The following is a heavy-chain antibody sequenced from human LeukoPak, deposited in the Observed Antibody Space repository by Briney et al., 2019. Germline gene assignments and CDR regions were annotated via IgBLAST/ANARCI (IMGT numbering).Heavy chain of an antibody. V-gene: IGHV4-39*01. Sequence: SETLSLTCTVSGGSISSSSYYWGWIRQPPGKGLEWIGSIYYSGNTYYNPSLKSRVTISVDTSKNQFSLKLSSVTAADTAVYYCARQDVLLWFGESYLAQSSFDPWGQGTLVTVSS. J-gene: IGHJ5*02. D-gene: IGHD3-10*01. CDR1: GGSISSSSYY. CDR2: IYYSGNT. CDR3: ARQDVLLWFGESYLAQSSFDP.